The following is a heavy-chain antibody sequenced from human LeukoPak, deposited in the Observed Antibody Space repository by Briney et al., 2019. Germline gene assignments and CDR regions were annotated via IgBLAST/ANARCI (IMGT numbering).Heavy chain of an antibody. CDR2: ISYDGRNK. J-gene: IGHJ4*02. D-gene: IGHD6-19*01. Sequence: PGGSLRPSCAASGFTFSNYAFHWVRQAPGKGLEWVALISYDGRNKYYADSVKGRFTISRDNSENTLYVQMNSLRTEDTAVYYCARKSGITVAGWSDYWGQGTLVTVSS. CDR1: GFTFSNYA. V-gene: IGHV3-30*04. CDR3: ARKSGITVAGWSDY.